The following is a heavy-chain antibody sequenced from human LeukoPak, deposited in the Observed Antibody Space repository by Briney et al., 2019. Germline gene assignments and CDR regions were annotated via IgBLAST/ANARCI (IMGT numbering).Heavy chain of an antibody. CDR2: INPSGGST. CDR1: GYTLTELS. CDR3: ARGGYSSSWYWFDP. J-gene: IGHJ5*02. Sequence: ASVTVSCKVSGYTLTELSMHWVRQAPGQGLEWMGIINPSGGSTSYAQKFQGRVTMTRDTSTSTVYMELSSLRSEDTAVYYCARGGYSSSWYWFDPWGQGTLVTVSS. V-gene: IGHV1-46*01. D-gene: IGHD6-13*01.